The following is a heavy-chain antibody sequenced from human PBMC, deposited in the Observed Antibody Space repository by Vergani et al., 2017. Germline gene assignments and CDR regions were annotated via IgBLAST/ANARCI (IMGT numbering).Heavy chain of an antibody. V-gene: IGHV4-31*03. J-gene: IGHJ3*01. CDR1: GDSISSGVYY. CDR2: PYSTGNT. CDR3: ARMGGYDEGDA. D-gene: IGHD3-22*01. Sequence: QVQLQESGPGLVKPSQTLSLTCSVSGDSISSGVYYWDWIRPHPGKGLEWIGYPYSTGNTHHNPSLRRRSHMSVDTSKNQFYLKLNSVTAADTAMYYCARMGGYDEGDA.